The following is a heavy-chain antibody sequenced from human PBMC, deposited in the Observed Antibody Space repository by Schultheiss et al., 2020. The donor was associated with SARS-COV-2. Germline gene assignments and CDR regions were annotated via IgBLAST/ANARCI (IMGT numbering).Heavy chain of an antibody. J-gene: IGHJ6*03. D-gene: IGHD2-15*01. Sequence: GGSLRLSCAASGFTFSGSAMHWVRQASGKGLEWVGRIRNKTDGGTTDYAAPVKGRFTISRDDSKNTLYLQMNSLKTEDTAVYYCTTGAVVAASFGFYYYYMDVWGKGTTVTVSS. CDR1: GFTFSGSA. CDR2: IRNKTDGGTT. V-gene: IGHV3-15*01. CDR3: TTGAVVAASFGFYYYYMDV.